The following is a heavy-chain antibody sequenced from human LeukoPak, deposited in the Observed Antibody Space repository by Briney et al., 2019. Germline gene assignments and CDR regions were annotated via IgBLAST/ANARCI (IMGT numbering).Heavy chain of an antibody. CDR1: GNYW. D-gene: IGHD3-10*01. CDR3: EAYGSV. J-gene: IGHJ4*02. Sequence: SGGSLRLSCAASGNYWMHWVRQAPGEGLVWVSHINSDGSWTSYADSVKGRFTISRDNARNSLFLQMNSLRAEDTAVYYCEAYGSVWGQGTLVTVSS. V-gene: IGHV3-74*01. CDR2: INSDGSWT.